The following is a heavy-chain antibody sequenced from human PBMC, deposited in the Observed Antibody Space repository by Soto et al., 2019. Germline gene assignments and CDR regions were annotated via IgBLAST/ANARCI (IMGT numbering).Heavy chain of an antibody. D-gene: IGHD3-22*01. V-gene: IGHV6-1*01. CDR3: ARGYYDSSGYYYRAFDI. CDR1: GDSVSSNSAA. CDR2: TYYRSKWYN. Sequence: SQTLSLTCAISGDSVSSNSAAWNWIRQSPSRGLEWLGRTYYRSKWYNDYAVSVKSRITINPDTSKNQFSLQLNSVTPEDTAVYYCARGYYDSSGYYYRAFDIWGQGTMVTVSS. J-gene: IGHJ3*02.